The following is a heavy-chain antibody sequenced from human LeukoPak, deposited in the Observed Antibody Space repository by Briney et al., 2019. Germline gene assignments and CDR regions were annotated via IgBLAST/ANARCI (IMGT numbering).Heavy chain of an antibody. V-gene: IGHV3-15*01. CDR3: TTVSLVAVSDY. Sequence: GGSLRLSGAASGFTFRNAWMSWLRQAPGKGLEGISRVKSKNDGGTTDNVAPVKSRFTISGDDSINTLYLQMNSLKTDATAVYYCTTVSLVAVSDYWGQGTLVTVSS. CDR2: VKSKNDGGTT. CDR1: GFTFRNAW. D-gene: IGHD5-12*01. J-gene: IGHJ4*02.